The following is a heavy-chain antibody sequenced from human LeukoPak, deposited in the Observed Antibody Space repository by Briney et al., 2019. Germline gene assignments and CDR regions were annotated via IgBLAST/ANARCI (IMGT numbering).Heavy chain of an antibody. CDR1: GGSLSNYY. J-gene: IGHJ4*02. Sequence: PSETLSLTCTVSGGSLSNYYWTWIRQPPGKGLEWIGYISYSGSANYNPSLKSRLTISLDTSKNQFSLKLSSVTAADTAMYYCARVSRGNSVGGDYWGQGTLVTVSS. CDR2: ISYSGSA. D-gene: IGHD4-23*01. V-gene: IGHV4-59*01. CDR3: ARVSRGNSVGGDY.